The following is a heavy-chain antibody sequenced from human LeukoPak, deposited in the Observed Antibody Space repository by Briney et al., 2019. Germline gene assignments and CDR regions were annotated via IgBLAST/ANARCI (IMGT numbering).Heavy chain of an antibody. CDR2: MNPNSGNT. D-gene: IGHD1-26*01. CDR1: GYTFTIYD. CDR3: ARHSRGSWDY. V-gene: IGHV1-8*02. Sequence: ASVTLSFTASGYTFTIYDINWVRHGPGQGLEWVGWMNPNSGNTGYAHKFQGRVTMTRNTSISTTYMELSSLRSEDTAVSYCARHSRGSWDYGGQGTLVTVSS. J-gene: IGHJ4*02.